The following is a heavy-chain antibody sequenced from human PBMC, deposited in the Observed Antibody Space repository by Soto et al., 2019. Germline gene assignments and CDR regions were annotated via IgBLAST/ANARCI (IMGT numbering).Heavy chain of an antibody. CDR2: IQSDGSIT. J-gene: IGHJ4*02. D-gene: IGHD6-13*01. CDR1: GFTFSSHW. Sequence: EVQLVESGGGLVQPGGSLRLSCAASGFTFSSHWMHWVRQAPGKGLVWVSRIQSDGSITAYADSVKGRVTISRDNPKNTLYLQMNSVRAEDTAVYDCARNWGAAACDSWGQGTLVTVSS. V-gene: IGHV3-74*01. CDR3: ARNWGAAACDS.